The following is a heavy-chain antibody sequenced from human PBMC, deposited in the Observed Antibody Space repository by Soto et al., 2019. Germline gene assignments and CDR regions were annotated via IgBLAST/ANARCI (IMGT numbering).Heavy chain of an antibody. CDR3: ARDQSGSYLFDY. CDR2: IIPIFGTA. Sequence: ASVKGSWKASGGTFSRYAISWVRQAPGQGLEWMGGIIPIFGTANYAQKFQGRVTITADESTSTAYMELSSLRSENTAVYYCARDQSGSYLFDYWGQGTLVTVSS. D-gene: IGHD1-26*01. J-gene: IGHJ4*02. V-gene: IGHV1-69*13. CDR1: GGTFSRYA.